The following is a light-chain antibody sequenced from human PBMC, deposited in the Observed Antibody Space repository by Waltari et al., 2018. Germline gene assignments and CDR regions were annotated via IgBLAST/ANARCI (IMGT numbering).Light chain of an antibody. V-gene: IGKV1-5*03. CDR2: KTS. Sequence: ITIICRARKRLGSYLAWYQQKPGKAPKLLIYKTSSLETGVPSSFSGTGSGTEFTLTISSLQPDDIATYYCQQYNSYPFTFGPGTKVDIK. CDR3: QQYNSYPFT. CDR1: KRLGSY. J-gene: IGKJ3*01.